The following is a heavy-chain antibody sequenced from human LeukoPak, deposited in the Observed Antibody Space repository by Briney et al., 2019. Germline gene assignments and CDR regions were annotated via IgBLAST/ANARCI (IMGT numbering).Heavy chain of an antibody. D-gene: IGHD5-24*01. Sequence: ASVTVSCKPSGYTFTGYFIHWVRQAPGLGLEWMGWINPSTGGTNYAQMFQGRVTITRDTSISTAYMELSRLRSDDTAVYYCARDPGLHCYFDYWGQGTLVTVSS. CDR2: INPSTGGT. J-gene: IGHJ4*02. CDR1: GYTFTGYF. V-gene: IGHV1-2*02. CDR3: ARDPGLHCYFDY.